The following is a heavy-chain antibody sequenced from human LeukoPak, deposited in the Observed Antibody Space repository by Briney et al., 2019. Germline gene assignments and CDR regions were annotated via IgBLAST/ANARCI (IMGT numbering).Heavy chain of an antibody. D-gene: IGHD3-22*01. CDR3: ARDYYDSCGYYGY. V-gene: IGHV3-30*03. J-gene: IGHJ4*02. CDR1: GFTFSSYE. CDR2: ISYDGSTK. Sequence: GGSLRLSCAASGFTFSSYEMNWVCQAPGKGLEWVTLISYDGSTKYYSDSVKGRFTLSRDNSKNTLYLQMNSLRAEDTAVYFCARDYYDSCGYYGYWGQGTLVTVSS.